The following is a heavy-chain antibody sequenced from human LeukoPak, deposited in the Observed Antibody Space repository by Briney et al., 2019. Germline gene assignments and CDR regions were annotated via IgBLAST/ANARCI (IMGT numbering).Heavy chain of an antibody. V-gene: IGHV3-23*01. CDR2: LRGNDET. D-gene: IGHD3-10*01. CDR1: GISFRNYA. CDR3: ARASWVSDPDAVR. Sequence: GGSLRLSCAASGISFRNYAMSWVRQAPARGPEWVSSLRGNDETFYADSVKGRFTLSRDDSRNTVYLQLNNLRVEDTAIYYCARASWVSDPDAVRWGQGAQVTVSS. J-gene: IGHJ4*02.